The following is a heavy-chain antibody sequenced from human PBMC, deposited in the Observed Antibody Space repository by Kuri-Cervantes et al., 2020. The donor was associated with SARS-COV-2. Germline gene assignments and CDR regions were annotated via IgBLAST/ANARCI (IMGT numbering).Heavy chain of an antibody. CDR3: TTDRGIASRPLFDY. J-gene: IGHJ4*02. D-gene: IGHD6-13*01. CDR1: GISFNNAW. CDR2: IKSRSDGGAR. Sequence: GGSLRLSCAASGISFNNAWMGWVRQTPGKGLEWVGRIKSRSDGGARDYAEPVKGRFVISRDDATSTMYLQVNSLIIEDTGIYYCTTDRGIASRPLFDYWGQGTLVTVSS. V-gene: IGHV3-15*01.